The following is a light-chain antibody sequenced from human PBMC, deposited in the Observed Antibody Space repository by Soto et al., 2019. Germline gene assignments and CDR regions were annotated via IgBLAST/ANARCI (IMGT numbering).Light chain of an antibody. CDR1: QSVVSS. Sequence: DMLMTPSPATLFVSPGETATLSSRASQSVVSSLAWYQQKPGQAPRLLSYGASTRATGIPARFSGSGSGTDFTLTISSLQSEDFAVYYCQQYNNWPRTFGQGTKVDIK. J-gene: IGKJ1*01. CDR2: GAS. CDR3: QQYNNWPRT. V-gene: IGKV3-15*01.